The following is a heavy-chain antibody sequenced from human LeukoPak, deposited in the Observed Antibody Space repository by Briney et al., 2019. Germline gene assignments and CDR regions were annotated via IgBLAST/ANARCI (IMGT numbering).Heavy chain of an antibody. V-gene: IGHV4-4*02. D-gene: IGHD1-26*01. CDR1: GGSIMTANW. J-gene: IGHJ4*02. CDR2: VHLSGAT. Sequence: SEALSLTCDVSGGSIMTANWWSWVRQPPNKGLEGIGEVHLSGATNYNPSLWSRGTMSIGTSTNHLCLELTSVPAADTAMYYCTRESGAFSPFGFWGQGTLVTVSS. CDR3: TRESGAFSPFGF.